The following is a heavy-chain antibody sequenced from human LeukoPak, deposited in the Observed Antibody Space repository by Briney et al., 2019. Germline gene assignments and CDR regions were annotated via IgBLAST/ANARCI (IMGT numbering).Heavy chain of an antibody. Sequence: GGSLRLSCAASGSTFSSYWMSWVRQAPGKGLEWVANIKQDGSEKYYVDSVKGRFTISRDNAKNSLYLQMNSLRAEDTAVYCCARDFSMGYSSSWYVGYWGQGTLVTLSS. CDR3: ARDFSMGYSSSWYVGY. V-gene: IGHV3-7*01. CDR1: GSTFSSYW. J-gene: IGHJ4*02. D-gene: IGHD6-13*01. CDR2: IKQDGSEK.